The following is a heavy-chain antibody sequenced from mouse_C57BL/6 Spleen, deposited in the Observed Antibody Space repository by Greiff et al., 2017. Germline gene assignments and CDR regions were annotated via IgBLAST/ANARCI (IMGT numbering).Heavy chain of an antibody. D-gene: IGHD1-1*01. CDR2: ISYSGST. V-gene: IGHV3-1*01. J-gene: IGHJ4*01. Sequence: DVKLQESGPGMVKPSQSLSLTCTVTGYSITSGYDWHWIRHFPGNKLEWMGYISYSGSTNYNPSLKSRISITHDTSKNHFFLKLNSVTTEDTATYYCASNYGSSTDYAMDYWGQGTSVTVSS. CDR1: GYSITSGYD. CDR3: ASNYGSSTDYAMDY.